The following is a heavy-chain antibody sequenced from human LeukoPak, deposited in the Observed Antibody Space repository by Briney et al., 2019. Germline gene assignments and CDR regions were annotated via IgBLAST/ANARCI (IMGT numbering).Heavy chain of an antibody. CDR2: IYYSGST. CDR3: AAPYYYGSGSYFNYYYMDV. CDR1: GGSISSSSYY. V-gene: IGHV4-39*07. D-gene: IGHD3-10*01. J-gene: IGHJ6*03. Sequence: KTSETLSLTCTVSGGSISSSSYYWGWIRQPPGKGLEWIGSIYYSGSTYYNPSLKSRVTISVDTSKTQFSLKLSSVTAADTAVYYCAAPYYYGSGSYFNYYYMDVWGKGTTVTVSS.